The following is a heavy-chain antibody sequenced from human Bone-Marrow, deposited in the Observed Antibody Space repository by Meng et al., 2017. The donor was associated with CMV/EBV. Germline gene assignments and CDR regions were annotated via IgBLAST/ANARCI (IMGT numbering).Heavy chain of an antibody. CDR2: ISGSGSTM. CDR1: GFTVSSNY. J-gene: IGHJ4*02. D-gene: IGHD3-3*01. CDR3: ARNDITVFGVPLPFDS. Sequence: GESLKISCAASGFTVSSNYMNWVRQAPGKGLEWISYISGSGSTMYYADSVKGRFTISRDNAENSLSLQMNNLRAEDTAVYYRARNDITVFGVPLPFDSWGQGTLVTVSS. V-gene: IGHV3-48*03.